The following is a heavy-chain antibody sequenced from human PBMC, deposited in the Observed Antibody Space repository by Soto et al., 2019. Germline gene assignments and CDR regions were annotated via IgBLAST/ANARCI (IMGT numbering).Heavy chain of an antibody. CDR2: IGTAGDT. D-gene: IGHD6-19*01. V-gene: IGHV3-13*01. J-gene: IGHJ6*02. Sequence: PGGSLRLSCAASGFTFSSYDMHWVRQATGKGLEWVSAIGTAGDTYYPGSVKGRFTISRENAKNSLYLQMNSLRAEDTAVYYCARVVAVAGLHHYYYYGMDVWGQGTTVTVSS. CDR3: ARVVAVAGLHHYYYYGMDV. CDR1: GFTFSSYD.